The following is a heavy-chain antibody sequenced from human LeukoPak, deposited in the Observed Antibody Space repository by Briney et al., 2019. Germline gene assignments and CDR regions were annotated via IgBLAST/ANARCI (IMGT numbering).Heavy chain of an antibody. J-gene: IGHJ4*02. Sequence: GGSLRLSCAASGFTFSSYAMSWVRQAPGKGLEWVAVIWYDGSNKYYADSVKGRFTISRDNPKNTLYLQMNSLRAEDTAVYFCAKRGVVIRVILVGFHKEAYYFDSWGQGALVTVSS. CDR3: AKRGVVIRVILVGFHKEAYYFDS. CDR2: IWYDGSNK. D-gene: IGHD3-22*01. V-gene: IGHV3-33*06. CDR1: GFTFSSYA.